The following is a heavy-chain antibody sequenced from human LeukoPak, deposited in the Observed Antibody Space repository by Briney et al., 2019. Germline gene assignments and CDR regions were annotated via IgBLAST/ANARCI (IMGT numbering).Heavy chain of an antibody. CDR2: ISAYNGHT. J-gene: IGHJ4*02. Sequence: SVKVSCKGSGYPFSSYGITWVRQAPGQGLEWVGWISAYNGHTQYGQNVQGRVTMTTETSTTTAYLELRNLTSDDTAVYFCASGAYYPFDFWGQGTLVTVSS. V-gene: IGHV1-18*01. D-gene: IGHD1-26*01. CDR3: ASGAYYPFDF. CDR1: GYPFSSYG.